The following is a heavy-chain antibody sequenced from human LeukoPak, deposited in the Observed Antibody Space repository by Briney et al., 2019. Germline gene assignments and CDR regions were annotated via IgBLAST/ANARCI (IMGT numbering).Heavy chain of an antibody. Sequence: GGSLRLSCAASGFTFSSYTINWVRQAPGKGLEWVSSITSNSRYTFYEDSVKGRFTISRDNSKNTLYLQMNSLRAEDTAVYYCAKDQVVVVPAATYYFDYWGQGTLVTVSS. J-gene: IGHJ4*02. CDR3: AKDQVVVVPAATYYFDY. D-gene: IGHD2-2*01. V-gene: IGHV3-21*01. CDR1: GFTFSSYT. CDR2: ITSNSRYT.